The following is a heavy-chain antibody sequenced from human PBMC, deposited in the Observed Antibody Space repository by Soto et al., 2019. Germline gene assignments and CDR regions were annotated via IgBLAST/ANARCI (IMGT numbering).Heavy chain of an antibody. V-gene: IGHV3-30-3*01. D-gene: IGHD5-12*01. Sequence: QVQLVESGGGVVQPGRSLRLSCAASGFTFSSYAMHWVRQAPGKGLEWVAVISYDGSNKYYADSVKGRFTISRDNSKNTLYLQMNSLRAEDTAVYYCARGGGIEWLRLPDYWGQGTLVTVSS. CDR2: ISYDGSNK. J-gene: IGHJ4*02. CDR3: ARGGGIEWLRLPDY. CDR1: GFTFSSYA.